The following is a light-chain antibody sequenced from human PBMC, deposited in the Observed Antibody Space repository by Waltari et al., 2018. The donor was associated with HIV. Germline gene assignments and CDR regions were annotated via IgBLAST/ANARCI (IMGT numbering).Light chain of an antibody. CDR1: SSDIGTYSY. Sequence: QSALTQPRPVSGSPGQSVTISCTGTSSDIGTYSYVSWYQQHPAKAPKLMIYDVSQRPSGVPDRFSGSKSGNTASLTISGLQAEDEADYYCCSYAGTYVFGTGTKVTVL. CDR2: DVS. CDR3: CSYAGTYV. J-gene: IGLJ1*01. V-gene: IGLV2-11*01.